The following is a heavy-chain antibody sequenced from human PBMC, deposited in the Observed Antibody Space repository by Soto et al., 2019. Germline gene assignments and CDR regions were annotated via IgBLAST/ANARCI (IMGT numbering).Heavy chain of an antibody. CDR3: ARGSIAARYYYYYGMDV. CDR1: GGTFSSYA. J-gene: IGHJ6*02. CDR2: IIPIFGTA. V-gene: IGHV1-69*01. Sequence: QVQLVQSGAEVKKPGSSVKVSCKASGGTFSSYAISWVRQAPGQGLEWMGGIIPIFGTANYAQKFQGRVTSTADEATSTAYMELSSLRSEDTAVYYCARGSIAARYYYYYGMDVWGQGTTVTVSS. D-gene: IGHD6-6*01.